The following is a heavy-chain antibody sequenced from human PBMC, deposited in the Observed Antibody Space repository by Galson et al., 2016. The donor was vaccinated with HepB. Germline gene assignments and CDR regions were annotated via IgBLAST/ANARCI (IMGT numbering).Heavy chain of an antibody. Sequence: SVKVSCKASGYSFSSYGITWVRQAPGQGLEWLGWISTYNDYTYYAQRLQGRVSMTTDTSTRTAYMELRSLRSDDTAEYYCARGGYYDSSGRRDYHYYGLGVRGQGATVTVSS. CDR3: ARGGYYDSSGRRDYHYYGLGV. V-gene: IGHV1-18*01. CDR1: GYSFSSYG. CDR2: ISTYNDYT. J-gene: IGHJ6*02. D-gene: IGHD3-22*01.